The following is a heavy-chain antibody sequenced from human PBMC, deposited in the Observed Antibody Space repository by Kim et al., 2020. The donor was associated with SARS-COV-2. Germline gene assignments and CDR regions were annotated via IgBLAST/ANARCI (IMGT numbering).Heavy chain of an antibody. Sequence: GGSLRLSCAASGFTFSSYAMSWVRQAPGKGLEWVSSVSGGGGGNTYYADSVKGRFTISRDNSKNTLYLQMNSLRAEDTAVYYCAKRAERTTCYFDYWGQGTLVTVSS. CDR3: AKRAERTTCYFDY. V-gene: IGHV3-23*01. CDR2: VSGGGGGNT. CDR1: GFTFSSYA. J-gene: IGHJ4*02.